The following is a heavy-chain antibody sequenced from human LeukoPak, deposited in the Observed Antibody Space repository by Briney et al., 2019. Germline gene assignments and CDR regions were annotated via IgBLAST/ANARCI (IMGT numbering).Heavy chain of an antibody. CDR3: AGVIGNYDGRLDY. CDR1: GGSISSSSYY. Sequence: SETLSLTCTVSGGSISSSSYYWGWIRQPPGKGLEWIGSIYYSGSTYYNPSLKSRVTISVDTSKNQFSLKLSSVTAADTAMYYCAGVIGNYDGRLDYWGQGTPVTVSS. D-gene: IGHD1-7*01. V-gene: IGHV4-39*01. J-gene: IGHJ4*02. CDR2: IYYSGST.